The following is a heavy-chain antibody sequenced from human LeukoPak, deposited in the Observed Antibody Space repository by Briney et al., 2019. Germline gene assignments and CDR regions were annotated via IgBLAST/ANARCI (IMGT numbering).Heavy chain of an antibody. Sequence: SETLSLTCIVSGGSISSYYWTWIRQPPGKGLEWIGYIFYSGITNYNPSLKNRVTISVDTSKNQFSLKLSSVTAADTAVYYCARSATYYYGSGSYLWNAFDIWGQGTMVTVSS. CDR3: ARSATYYYGSGSYLWNAFDI. CDR2: IFYSGIT. D-gene: IGHD3-10*01. J-gene: IGHJ3*02. V-gene: IGHV4-59*01. CDR1: GGSISSYY.